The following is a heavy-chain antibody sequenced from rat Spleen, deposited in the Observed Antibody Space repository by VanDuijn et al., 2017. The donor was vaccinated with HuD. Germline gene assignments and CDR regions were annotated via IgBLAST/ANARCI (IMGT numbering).Heavy chain of an antibody. V-gene: IGHV5-22*01. CDR3: ARPHSSHYVMDA. D-gene: IGHD1-8*01. Sequence: EVQLVESGGGLVQPERSLKLSCAASGFTFSDYYMAWVRQAPKKGLEWVASTSYEGSSIYYGDSVKGRFTISRDNAKSTLYLQMNSLRSEDTATYYCARPHSSHYVMDAWGQGASVTVSS. CDR2: TSYEGSSI. J-gene: IGHJ4*01. CDR1: GFTFSDYY.